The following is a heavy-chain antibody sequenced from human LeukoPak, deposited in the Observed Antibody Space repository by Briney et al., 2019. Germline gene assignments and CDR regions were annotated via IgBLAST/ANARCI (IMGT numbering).Heavy chain of an antibody. V-gene: IGHV3-30*04. J-gene: IGHJ4*02. CDR2: ISYDGSNK. CDR1: GFTFSSYA. CDR3: ARCSVDTAMVTDLFDY. Sequence: GRSLRLSCAASGFTFSSYAMHWVRQAPGKGLEWVAVISYDGSNKYYADSVKGRFTISRDNSKNTLYLQMNSLRAEDTAVYYCARCSVDTAMVTDLFDYWGQGTLVTVSS. D-gene: IGHD5-18*01.